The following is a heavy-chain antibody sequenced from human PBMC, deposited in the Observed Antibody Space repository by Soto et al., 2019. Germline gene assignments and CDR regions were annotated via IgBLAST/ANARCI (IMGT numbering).Heavy chain of an antibody. D-gene: IGHD4-17*01. J-gene: IGHJ3*01. CDR2: ISRILKI. CDR3: ARDFRAITAYGVDL. V-gene: IGHV3-21*02. CDR1: GFNFNTYS. Sequence: EGQLVESGGGLVKAGGSLRLSCAASGFNFNTYSMNWFRQAPGEGLEWVSSISRILKIYSADSVKGRFAISRDDAQNSLYLQIDSLRPEDTAVYYCARDFRAITAYGVDLWCQGTMVTVSS.